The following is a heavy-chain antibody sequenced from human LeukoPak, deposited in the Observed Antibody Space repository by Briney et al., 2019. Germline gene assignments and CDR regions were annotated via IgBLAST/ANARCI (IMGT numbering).Heavy chain of an antibody. D-gene: IGHD3-10*01. Sequence: PGGSLRLSCAASGFTFSSYEMNWVRQAPGKGLEWVSYIGSSGSTIYYADSVKGRFTISRDNAKNSLYLQINSLRAEDTAVYYCARDSGNYYGSGNYVDDGFDIWGQGTMVTVSS. CDR3: ARDSGNYYGSGNYVDDGFDI. CDR2: IGSSGSTI. J-gene: IGHJ3*02. V-gene: IGHV3-48*03. CDR1: GFTFSSYE.